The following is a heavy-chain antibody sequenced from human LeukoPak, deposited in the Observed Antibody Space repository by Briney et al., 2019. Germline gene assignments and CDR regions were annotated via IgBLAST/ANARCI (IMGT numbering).Heavy chain of an antibody. CDR2: IKTDGSST. D-gene: IGHD2-21*02. Sequence: GGSLRLSCAASGFTFSDYWMHWVRQVPGKGLVWVSRIKTDGSSTSYADSVKGRFTISRDNAKNTVYLQMNSLRAEDTALYYCAKDIGRGDWSYYYYGMDVWGQGTTVTVSS. V-gene: IGHV3-74*01. CDR3: AKDIGRGDWSYYYYGMDV. CDR1: GFTFSDYW. J-gene: IGHJ6*02.